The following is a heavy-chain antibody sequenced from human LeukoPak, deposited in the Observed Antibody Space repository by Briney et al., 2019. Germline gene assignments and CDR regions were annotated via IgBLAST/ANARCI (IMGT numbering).Heavy chain of an antibody. Sequence: GGSLRLSCAASGFTFSSYSMNWVRRAPGKGLEWVSSISSSSSYIYYADSVKGRFTISRDNAKNSLYLQMNSLRAEDTAVYYCARNYDILTGLDYWGQGTLVTVSS. V-gene: IGHV3-21*01. D-gene: IGHD3-9*01. J-gene: IGHJ4*02. CDR2: ISSSSSYI. CDR3: ARNYDILTGLDY. CDR1: GFTFSSYS.